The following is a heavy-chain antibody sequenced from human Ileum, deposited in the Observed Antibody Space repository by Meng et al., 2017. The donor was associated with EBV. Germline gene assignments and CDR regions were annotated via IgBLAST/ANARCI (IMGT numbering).Heavy chain of an antibody. CDR3: TSGGNYRYDY. Sequence: VQRAASARCLVSAVAALSLSSDGAGFTFIRHSIPWVRQGPGKALVWFSRINADASTSNCPNSMKRGFSINRDTLQITLVLHVNSLGDEDSTVYYCTSGGNYRYDYWGQGTLVTVSS. J-gene: IGHJ4*02. V-gene: IGHV3-74*01. D-gene: IGHD5-24*01. CDR2: INADASTS. CDR1: GFTFIRHS.